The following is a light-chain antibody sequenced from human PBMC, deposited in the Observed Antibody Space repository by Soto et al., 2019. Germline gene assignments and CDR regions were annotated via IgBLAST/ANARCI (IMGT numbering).Light chain of an antibody. CDR1: QSVSSSY. CDR2: GAS. J-gene: IGKJ4*01. CDR3: QQYGSSPGT. Sequence: EIVLTQSPGTLSLSPGERATLSCRASQSVSSSYLAWYQQKPGQAPRLLIYGASSGATGIPDRFSGSGSGTDFTLTISRLGPEDFAVYYCQQYGSSPGTFGGGTKVEIK. V-gene: IGKV3-20*01.